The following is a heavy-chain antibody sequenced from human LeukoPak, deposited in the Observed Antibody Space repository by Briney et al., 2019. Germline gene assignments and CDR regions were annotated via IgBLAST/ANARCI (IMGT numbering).Heavy chain of an antibody. CDR1: GGSISSYY. CDR2: IYYSGST. V-gene: IGHV4-59*01. CDR3: ARAGGITMTEFDY. J-gene: IGHJ4*02. D-gene: IGHD3-22*01. Sequence: SETLSLTCTVSGGSISSYYWSWIRQPPGKGLEWIGYIYYSGSTNYNPSLKSRVTISVDTSKNLFSLKLSSVTAADTAVYYCARAGGITMTEFDYWGQGTLVTVSS.